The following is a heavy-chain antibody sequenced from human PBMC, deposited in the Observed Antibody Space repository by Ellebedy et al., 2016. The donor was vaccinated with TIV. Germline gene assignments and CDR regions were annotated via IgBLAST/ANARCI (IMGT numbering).Heavy chain of an antibody. J-gene: IGHJ3*02. V-gene: IGHV3-30-3*01. Sequence: GESLKISCAASGFSFSTYAFHWVRQAPGKGLEWVAVISYDGINTYYADSVQGRFTISRDSSKNTLYLQMNNLRAEDTAVYYCARDGIVATKAFDIWGQGTMVTVSS. CDR1: GFSFSTYA. CDR2: ISYDGINT. CDR3: ARDGIVATKAFDI. D-gene: IGHD5-12*01.